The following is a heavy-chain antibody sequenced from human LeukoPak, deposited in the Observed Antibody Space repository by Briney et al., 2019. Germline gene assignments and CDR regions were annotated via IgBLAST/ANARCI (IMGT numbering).Heavy chain of an antibody. Sequence: SETLSLTCTVSGGSISSYYWSWIRQPARKGLEWIGRIYTSGSTNYNPSLKSRVTMSVDTSKNQFSLKLSSVTAADTAVYYCARDRSGRRDTIFGVALPYYGMDVWGQGTTVTVSS. CDR2: IYTSGST. V-gene: IGHV4-4*07. CDR3: ARDRSGRRDTIFGVALPYYGMDV. J-gene: IGHJ6*02. D-gene: IGHD3-3*01. CDR1: GGSISSYY.